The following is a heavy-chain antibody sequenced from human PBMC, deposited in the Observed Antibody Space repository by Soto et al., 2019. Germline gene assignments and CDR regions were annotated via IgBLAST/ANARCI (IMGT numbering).Heavy chain of an antibody. V-gene: IGHV3-9*01. Sequence: EVQLVESGGGLVQSGRSLRLSCAASGFTFDDYAMHWVRQAPGKGLEWVSSISWNSGSIDYADSVKGRFTISRDNAKNSLFLQMSSLRPEDTALYYCAKALDYDSSGYYYFDYWGQGTLVTVSS. D-gene: IGHD3-22*01. CDR1: GFTFDDYA. CDR2: ISWNSGSI. J-gene: IGHJ4*02. CDR3: AKALDYDSSGYYYFDY.